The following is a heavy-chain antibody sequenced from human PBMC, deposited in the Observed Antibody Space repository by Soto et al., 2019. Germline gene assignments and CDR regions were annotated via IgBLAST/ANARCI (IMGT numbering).Heavy chain of an antibody. Sequence: QVQLQESGPGLVKPSQTLSLTCTVSGASINSADYYWSWIRQPPGKGLEWIGYFYYTGRTSYNPSLKTRVSISVDTSKKHFSLKLTSVTAADTAMYYCACLAGSINLFGVVTKFDLWGQGALVSVSS. CDR3: ACLAGSINLFGVVTKFDL. V-gene: IGHV4-30-4*01. CDR2: FYYTGRT. CDR1: GASINSADYY. D-gene: IGHD3-3*02. J-gene: IGHJ5*02.